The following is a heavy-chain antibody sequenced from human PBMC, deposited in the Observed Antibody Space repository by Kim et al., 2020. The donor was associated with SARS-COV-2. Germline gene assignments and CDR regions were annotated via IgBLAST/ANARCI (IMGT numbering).Heavy chain of an antibody. J-gene: IGHJ4*02. V-gene: IGHV3-23*01. CDR1: GLTFSEYA. D-gene: IGHD3-22*01. CDR3: ASCYVGFYYDSSGYLWDH. Sequence: GGSLRLSCVVSGLTFSEYAMSWVRQAPGKGLEWVSSISGSGGNTYYADSVKGRFTISKDNSKNTVDLQMNSLRADDTAVYYCASCYVGFYYDSSGYLWDHWGQGTLITVSS. CDR2: ISGSGGNT.